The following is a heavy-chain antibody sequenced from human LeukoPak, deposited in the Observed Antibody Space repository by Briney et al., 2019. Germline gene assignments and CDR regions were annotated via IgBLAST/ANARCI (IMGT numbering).Heavy chain of an antibody. CDR3: AELGITMIGGV. V-gene: IGHV3-48*04. D-gene: IGHD3-10*02. J-gene: IGHJ6*04. Sequence: GGSLRLSCAASGFTFSSYSMNWARQAPGKGLEWVSYISSSGSTIYYADSVRGRFTISRDNAKNSLYLQMNSLRAEDTAVYYCAELGITMIGGVWGKGTTVTISS. CDR2: ISSSGSTI. CDR1: GFTFSSYS.